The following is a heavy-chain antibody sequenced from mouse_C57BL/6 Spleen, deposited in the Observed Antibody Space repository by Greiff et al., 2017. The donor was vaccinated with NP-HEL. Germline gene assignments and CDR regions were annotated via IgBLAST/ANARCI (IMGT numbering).Heavy chain of an antibody. V-gene: IGHV1-69*01. CDR1: GYTFTSYC. CDR3: ARVVLRENYFDY. Sequence: QVQLQQPGAELVMPGASVKLSCKASGYTFTSYCMHWVKQRPGQGLEWIGEIDPSDSYTNYNQKFKGKSTLTVDKSSSTAYMQLSSLTSEDSAVYYCARVVLRENYFDYWGQGTTLTVSS. D-gene: IGHD1-1*01. J-gene: IGHJ2*01. CDR2: IDPSDSYT.